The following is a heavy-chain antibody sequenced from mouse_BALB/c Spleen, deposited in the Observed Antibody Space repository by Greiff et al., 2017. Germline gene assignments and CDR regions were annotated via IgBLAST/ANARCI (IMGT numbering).Heavy chain of an antibody. V-gene: IGHV5-17*02. CDR2: ISSGSSTI. J-gene: IGHJ4*01. CDR3: ARSWAYYRYDVDYAMDY. D-gene: IGHD2-14*01. CDR1: GFTFSSFG. Sequence: EVQLVESGGGLVQPGGSRKLSCAASGFTFSSFGMHWVRQAPEKGLEWVAYISSGSSTIYYADTVKGRFTISRDNPKNTLFLQMTSLRSEDTAMYYCARSWAYYRYDVDYAMDYWGQGTSVTVSS.